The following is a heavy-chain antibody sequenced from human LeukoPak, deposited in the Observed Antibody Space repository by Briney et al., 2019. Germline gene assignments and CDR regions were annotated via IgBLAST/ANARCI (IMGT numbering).Heavy chain of an antibody. CDR3: AKDTSSRADY. CDR2: ISYDGSNK. CDR1: GFTFSSYG. Sequence: GGSLRLSCAASGFTFSSYGMHWVRQAPGKGLEWVAVISYDGSNKYYANSVKGRFTISRDNSKNTLYLQMNSLRAEDTAVYYCAKDTSSRADYWGQGTLVTVSS. D-gene: IGHD3-16*01. J-gene: IGHJ4*02. V-gene: IGHV3-30*18.